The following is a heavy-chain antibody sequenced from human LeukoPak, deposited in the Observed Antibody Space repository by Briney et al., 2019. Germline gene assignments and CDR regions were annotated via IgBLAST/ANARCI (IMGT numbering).Heavy chain of an antibody. V-gene: IGHV1-69*13. CDR3: APYYEFWSGYYEREVWFDP. J-gene: IGHJ5*02. CDR1: GGTFSSYA. CDR2: IIPIFGTA. Sequence: SVKVFCKASGGTFSSYAISWVRQAPGQGLEWMGGIIPIFGTANYAQKFQGRVTITADESTSTAYMELSSLRSEDTAVYYCAPYYEFWSGYYEREVWFDPWGQGTLVTVSS. D-gene: IGHD3-3*01.